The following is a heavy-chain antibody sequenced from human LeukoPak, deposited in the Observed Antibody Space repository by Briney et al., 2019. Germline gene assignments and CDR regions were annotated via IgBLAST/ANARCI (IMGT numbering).Heavy chain of an antibody. Sequence: ASVKVSCKASGYTFTSYYMHWVRQAPGQGLEWTGWINPNSGGTNYAQKFQGRVTMTRDTSISTAYMELSRLRSDDTAVYYCARGEYSSSWVKYWGQGTLVTVSS. J-gene: IGHJ4*02. CDR1: GYTFTSYY. CDR2: INPNSGGT. CDR3: ARGEYSSSWVKY. D-gene: IGHD6-13*01. V-gene: IGHV1-2*02.